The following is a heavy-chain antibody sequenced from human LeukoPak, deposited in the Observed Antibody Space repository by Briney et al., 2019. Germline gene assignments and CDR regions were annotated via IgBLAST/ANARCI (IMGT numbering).Heavy chain of an antibody. CDR3: ATYRQVLLPFES. J-gene: IGHJ4*02. CDR2: IFPSGGEI. Sequence: PGGSLRLSWAASGFTFSRYTMSWVRQAPGKGLEWVSSIFPSGGEIHYADSVRGRFTISRDNSKSTLSLQMNSLRAEDTAIYYCATYRQVLLPFESWGQGTLVTVSS. D-gene: IGHD2-8*02. V-gene: IGHV3-23*01. CDR1: GFTFSRYT.